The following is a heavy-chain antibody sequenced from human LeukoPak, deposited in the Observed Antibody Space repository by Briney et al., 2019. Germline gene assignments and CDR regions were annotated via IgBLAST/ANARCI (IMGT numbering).Heavy chain of an antibody. Sequence: SETLSLTCAVPGYSISSGYYWGYIRQSPGKGLEWIGSIYHSGNTYYNPSLKSRVTISVDTSKNQFSLKLSSVTAADTAVYYCARNRIAVAGRGPYFDYWGQGTLVTVSS. V-gene: IGHV4-38-2*01. J-gene: IGHJ4*02. CDR1: GYSISSGYY. D-gene: IGHD6-19*01. CDR2: IYHSGNT. CDR3: ARNRIAVAGRGPYFDY.